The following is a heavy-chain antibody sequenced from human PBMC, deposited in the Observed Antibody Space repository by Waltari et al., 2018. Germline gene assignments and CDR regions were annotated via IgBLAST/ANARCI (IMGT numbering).Heavy chain of an antibody. J-gene: IGHJ4*02. CDR3: ARASSWYPNFDY. CDR2: ISSSGSTI. Sequence: EVQLVESGGGLVQPGGSLRLSCAAPGFTFSSYEMNWVRQAPGKGLEWVSYISSSGSTIYNADSGKGRFTISRDNAKNSLYLQMNSLRAEDTAVYYCARASSWYPNFDYWGQGTLVTVSS. D-gene: IGHD6-13*01. V-gene: IGHV3-48*03. CDR1: GFTFSSYE.